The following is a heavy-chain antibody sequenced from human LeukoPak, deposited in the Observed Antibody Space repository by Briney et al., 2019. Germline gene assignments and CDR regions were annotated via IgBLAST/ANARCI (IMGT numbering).Heavy chain of an antibody. D-gene: IGHD6-19*01. CDR2: INHSGST. V-gene: IGHV4-34*01. CDR3: ARQQWLVRYYFAY. J-gene: IGHJ4*02. CDR1: GGSFSGYY. Sequence: SETLSLTCAVYGGSFSGYYWSWIRQPPGKGLEWIGEINHSGSTNYNPSLKSRVTISVDTSKNQFSLKLSSVTAADTAVYYCARQQWLVRYYFAYWGQGTLVTVSS.